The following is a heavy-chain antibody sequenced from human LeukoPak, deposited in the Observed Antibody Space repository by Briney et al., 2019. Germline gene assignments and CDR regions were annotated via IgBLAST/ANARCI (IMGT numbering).Heavy chain of an antibody. CDR1: GGSISSGGYY. V-gene: IGHV4-31*03. D-gene: IGHD6-13*01. CDR3: ARDRAAAGNRGFDY. Sequence: SQTLSLTCTVSGGSISSGGYYWSWIRQHPGKGLEWIGYIYCSGSTYYNPSLKSRVTISVDTSKNQFSLKLSSVTAADTAVYYCARDRAAAGNRGFDYWGQGTLVTVSS. CDR2: IYCSGST. J-gene: IGHJ4*02.